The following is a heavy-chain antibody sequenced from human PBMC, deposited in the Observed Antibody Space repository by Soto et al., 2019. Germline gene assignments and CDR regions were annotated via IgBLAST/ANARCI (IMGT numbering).Heavy chain of an antibody. D-gene: IGHD3-3*01. V-gene: IGHV4-34*01. Sequence: PSETLSLTCAVYGGSFSGYYWSWIRQPPGKGLEWIGEINHSGSTNYNPSLKSRVTISVDTSKNQFSLKLSSVTAADTAVYYCASYYDFWSFGMDVWGQGTTVTVS. CDR2: INHSGST. CDR3: ASYYDFWSFGMDV. CDR1: GGSFSGYY. J-gene: IGHJ6*02.